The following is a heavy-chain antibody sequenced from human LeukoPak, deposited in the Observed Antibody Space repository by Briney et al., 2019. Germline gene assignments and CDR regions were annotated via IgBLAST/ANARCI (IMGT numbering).Heavy chain of an antibody. J-gene: IGHJ4*02. D-gene: IGHD3-10*01. CDR3: ARLYYGSGSSHPERDY. CDR1: GYTFTGYY. Sequence: ASVKVSCKASGYTFTGYYMHWVRQAPGQGLEWMGWINPNSGGTNYAQKFQGRVTMTRDTSISTAYMELSRLRSDDTAVYYCARLYYGSGSSHPERDYWGQGTLVTVSS. V-gene: IGHV1-2*02. CDR2: INPNSGGT.